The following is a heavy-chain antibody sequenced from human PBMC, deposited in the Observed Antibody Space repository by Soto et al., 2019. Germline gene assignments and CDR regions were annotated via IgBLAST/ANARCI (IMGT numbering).Heavy chain of an antibody. CDR3: TRSAGYSYNLAFDH. J-gene: IGHJ5*02. V-gene: IGHV1-69*06. D-gene: IGHD5-18*01. CDR2: IIPVYGRS. CDR1: GGTFNSYT. Sequence: QEQLVQSGAEVKKPGSSVEVSCKASGGTFNSYTINWVRLAPGQGLEWMGAIIPVYGRSTYEQLFQGRVTFTADKSTNTIYMELSSLRSDDTAVYFCTRSAGYSYNLAFDHWGQGTLVTVSS.